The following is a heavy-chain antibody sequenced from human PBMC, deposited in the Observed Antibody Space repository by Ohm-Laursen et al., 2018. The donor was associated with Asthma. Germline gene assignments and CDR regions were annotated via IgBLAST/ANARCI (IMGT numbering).Heavy chain of an antibody. J-gene: IGHJ1*01. CDR2: ISTASTFI. V-gene: IGHV3-21*01. CDR3: ARIGPEWELPGREYSLHH. CDR1: GYTFSRYS. D-gene: IGHD1-26*01. Sequence: SLRLSCAASGYTFSRYSIHWVRQVQGKGLEWVASISTASTFIYYADSVRGRFTTSRGNAKNSVYLQMNSLRAEDTALYYCARIGPEWELPGREYSLHHWGEGTLVTVSS.